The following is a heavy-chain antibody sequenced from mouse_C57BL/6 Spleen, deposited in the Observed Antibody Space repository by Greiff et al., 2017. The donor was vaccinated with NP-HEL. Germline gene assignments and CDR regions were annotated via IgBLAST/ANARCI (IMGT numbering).Heavy chain of an antibody. V-gene: IGHV14-4*01. D-gene: IGHD1-1*01. Sequence: VQLQQSGAELVRPGASVKLSCTASGFNIKDDYMHWVKQRPEQGLEWIGWIDPDNGDTEYASKFQGKATITADTSSNTAYMQLNSLTSEDSAVYYCARLPYYYGSSFYYFDYWGQGTTLTVSS. CDR2: IDPDNGDT. J-gene: IGHJ2*01. CDR1: GFNIKDDY. CDR3: ARLPYYYGSSFYYFDY.